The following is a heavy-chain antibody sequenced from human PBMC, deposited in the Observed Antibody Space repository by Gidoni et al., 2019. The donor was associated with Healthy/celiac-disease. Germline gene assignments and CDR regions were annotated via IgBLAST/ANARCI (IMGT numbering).Heavy chain of an antibody. Sequence: QLQQQESGPGLVKPSETLSLTCTVSGGSISSSSYYWGWIRQPPGKGLEWIGSIYYSGSTYYNPSLKSRVTISVDTSKNQFSLKLSSVTAADTAVYYCARESAGSWYGNWFDPWGQGTLVTVSS. CDR1: GGSISSSSYY. J-gene: IGHJ5*02. CDR2: IYYSGST. D-gene: IGHD6-13*01. CDR3: ARESAGSWYGNWFDP. V-gene: IGHV4-39*02.